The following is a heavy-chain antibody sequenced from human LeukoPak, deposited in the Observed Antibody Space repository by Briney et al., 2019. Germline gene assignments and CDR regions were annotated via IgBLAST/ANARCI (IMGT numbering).Heavy chain of an antibody. CDR3: AREYSSSWYGAYYYYYMDV. V-gene: IGHV4-38-2*02. D-gene: IGHD6-13*01. CDR2: IYHSGST. Sequence: PSETLSLTCTVSGYSISSGYYWGWIRQAPGKGLEWIGSIYHSGSTHYNPSLKSRVTISVDTSKNQFSLKLSSVTAADTAVYYCAREYSSSWYGAYYYYYMDVWGKGTTVTVSS. CDR1: GYSISSGYY. J-gene: IGHJ6*03.